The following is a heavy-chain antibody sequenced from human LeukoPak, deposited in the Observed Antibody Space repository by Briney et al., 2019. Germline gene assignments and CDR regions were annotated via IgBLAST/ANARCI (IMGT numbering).Heavy chain of an antibody. CDR1: GFSFSDYS. CDR3: ARDLDWGAFDA. CDR2: ISSSGAYI. J-gene: IGHJ5*02. Sequence: GGSLRLSCVASGFSFSDYSMNWVRQAPGKGLEWVSSISSSGAYIYYTDSVKGRFTISRDNGKNSLYLQMNSLRVEDTAVYYCARDLDWGAFDAWGQGTLVTVSS. V-gene: IGHV3-21*01. D-gene: IGHD3-9*01.